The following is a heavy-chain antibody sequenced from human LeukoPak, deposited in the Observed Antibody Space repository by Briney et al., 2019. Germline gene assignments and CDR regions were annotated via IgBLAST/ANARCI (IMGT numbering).Heavy chain of an antibody. CDR2: IKQDGSEK. CDR1: GFTFSSYW. D-gene: IGHD2-2*01. CDR3: ARDFSTSCYECWFDP. V-gene: IGHV3-7*01. Sequence: GGSLRLSCAASGFTFSSYWMSWVRQAPGKGLEWVANIKQDGSEKYYVDSVKGRFTISRDNAENSLYLQMNSLRAEDTAVYYCARDFSTSCYECWFDPWGQGTLVTVSS. J-gene: IGHJ5*02.